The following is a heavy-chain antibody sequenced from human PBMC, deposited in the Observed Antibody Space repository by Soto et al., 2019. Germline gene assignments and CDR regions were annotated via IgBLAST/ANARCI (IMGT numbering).Heavy chain of an antibody. CDR2: NSVYNGNT. CDR1: SYTSTRYG. CDR3: ARVRTMIVVVPADY. V-gene: IGHV1-18*04. D-gene: IGHD3-22*01. Sequence: ASVQVSCNASSYTSTRYGISRVRQAPGQGHARMEWNSVYNGNTNYAQKLQGRVTMITDTSTSGAYMELRSLRSDDTAVYYCARVRTMIVVVPADYWGQGTLVTVSS. J-gene: IGHJ4*02.